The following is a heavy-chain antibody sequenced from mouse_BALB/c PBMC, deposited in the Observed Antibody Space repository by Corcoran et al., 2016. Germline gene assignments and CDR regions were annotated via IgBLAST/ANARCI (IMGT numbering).Heavy chain of an antibody. Sequence: DVQLQESGPGLVKPSQSLSLTCSVTGYYITSGYYWNWIRQFPGNKLEWMGYISYDGSNNYNPSLKNRISITRDTSKNQFFLKLNSVTTEDTATYYCATLLIPFDYWGQGTTLTVSS. CDR2: ISYDGSN. CDR1: GYYITSGYY. CDR3: ATLLIPFDY. J-gene: IGHJ2*01. V-gene: IGHV3-6*02. D-gene: IGHD2-10*01.